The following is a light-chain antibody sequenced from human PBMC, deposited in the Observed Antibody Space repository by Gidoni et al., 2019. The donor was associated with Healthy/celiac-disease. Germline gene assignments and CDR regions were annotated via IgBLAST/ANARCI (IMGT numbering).Light chain of an antibody. CDR2: VAS. V-gene: IGKV3-11*01. J-gene: IGKJ4*01. CDR1: QSVSSY. Sequence: IVLPQSPATLSLSPGERATLSCRASQSVSSYLAWYQQKPGQAPRLLIYVASNRATGIPARFSGSGSGTDFTLTIRSLEPEDFAVYYCQQRSNWPPSRTFGGGTKVEIK. CDR3: QQRSNWPPSRT.